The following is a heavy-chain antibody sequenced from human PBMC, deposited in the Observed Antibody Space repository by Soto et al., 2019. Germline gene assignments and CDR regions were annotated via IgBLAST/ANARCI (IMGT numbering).Heavy chain of an antibody. D-gene: IGHD6-6*01. Sequence: SVKVSFKASGCTFAVYDMHCLGQAPGQGLEWMGWINPNSGGTNYAQKFQGRVTMTRDTSISTAYMELSRLRSDDTAVYYCARESSSSSFDYWGQGTLVTVSS. J-gene: IGHJ4*02. CDR3: ARESSSSSFDY. CDR1: GCTFAVYD. CDR2: INPNSGGT. V-gene: IGHV1-2*02.